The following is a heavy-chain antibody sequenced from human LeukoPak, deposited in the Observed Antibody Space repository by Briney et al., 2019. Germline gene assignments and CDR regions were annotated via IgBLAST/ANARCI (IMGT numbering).Heavy chain of an antibody. CDR3: ARGASFWSGYYTGLFDY. CDR1: GGSFSGYY. V-gene: IGHV4-34*01. CDR2: INHSGST. J-gene: IGHJ4*02. Sequence: SETLSHTCAVYGGSFSGYYWSWIRQPPGKGLEWIGEINHSGSTNYNPSLKSRVTISVDTSKNQFSLKLSSVTAADTAVYYCARGASFWSGYYTGLFDYWGQGTLVTVSS. D-gene: IGHD3-3*01.